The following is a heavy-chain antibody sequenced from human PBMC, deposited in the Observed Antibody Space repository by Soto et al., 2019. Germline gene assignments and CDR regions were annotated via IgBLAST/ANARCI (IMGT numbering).Heavy chain of an antibody. J-gene: IGHJ4*02. CDR1: GFTFSSYS. CDR3: ARDKDWAFDY. Sequence: SGGSLRLSCVASGFTFSSYSIVWVRQAPGKGLEWVSYIFTTGTTIYYADSVKGRFTVSRDNAKNSLFLLLNSLRAEDTAVYYCARDKDWAFDYWGQGTLVTVSS. D-gene: IGHD3-9*01. V-gene: IGHV3-48*03. CDR2: IFTTGTTI.